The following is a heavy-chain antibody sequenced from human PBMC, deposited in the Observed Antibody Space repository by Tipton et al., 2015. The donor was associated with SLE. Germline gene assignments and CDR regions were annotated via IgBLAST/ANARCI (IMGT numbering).Heavy chain of an antibody. CDR3: AGMSYPREGYFDY. Sequence: TLSLTCTVSGGSISSSSYYWGWIRQPPGKGLEWIESIYYSGSTYYNPSLKSRVTISVDTSKNQFSLKLSSVTAADTAVYYCAGMSYPREGYFDYWGQGTLVTVSS. CDR1: GGSISSSSYY. V-gene: IGHV4-39*07. D-gene: IGHD1-26*01. J-gene: IGHJ4*02. CDR2: IYYSGST.